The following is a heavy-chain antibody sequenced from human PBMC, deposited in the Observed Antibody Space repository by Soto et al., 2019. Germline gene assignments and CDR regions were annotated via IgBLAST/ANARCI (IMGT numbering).Heavy chain of an antibody. J-gene: IGHJ5*02. CDR1: GFTFSSYG. D-gene: IGHD2-15*01. CDR3: AKDYRVFCSGRSCRPLDP. Sequence: RGSLRICCAASGFTFSSYGMHCVRQAPGKGMEWVAVISYDGSNKYYADSVKGRFTISRDNSKNTLYLQMNSLRAEDTAVYYCAKDYRVFCSGRSCRPLDPWYQGTLVPL. V-gene: IGHV3-30*18. CDR2: ISYDGSNK.